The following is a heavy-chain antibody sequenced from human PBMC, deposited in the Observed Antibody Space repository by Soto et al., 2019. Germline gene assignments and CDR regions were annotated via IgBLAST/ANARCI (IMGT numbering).Heavy chain of an antibody. CDR1: GGTFSTHS. CDR2: IIPISGTT. V-gene: IGHV1-69*13. Sequence: EASVKVSCKSSGGTFSTHSIIWVRQAPGHGLEWMGGIIPISGTTYYTQKFQGRVTITADEPTSTAFMELSSLKSDDTAVFYCARGYCSGGYYYYYGMDVWGQGTTVTVSS. D-gene: IGHD2-15*01. J-gene: IGHJ6*02. CDR3: ARGYCSGGYYYYYGMDV.